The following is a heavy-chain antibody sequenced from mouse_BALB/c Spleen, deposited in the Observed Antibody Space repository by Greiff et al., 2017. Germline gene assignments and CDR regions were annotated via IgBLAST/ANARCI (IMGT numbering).Heavy chain of an antibody. V-gene: IGHV5-6-5*01. J-gene: IGHJ2*01. CDR2: ISSGGST. D-gene: IGHD2-4*01. Sequence: DVQLVESGGGLVKPGGSLKLSCAASGFTFSSYAMSWVRQTPEKRLEWVASISSGGSTYYPDSVKGRFTISRDNARNILYLQMSSLRSEDTAMYYCASSNDYGGYWGQGTTLTVSS. CDR3: ASSNDYGGY. CDR1: GFTFSSYA.